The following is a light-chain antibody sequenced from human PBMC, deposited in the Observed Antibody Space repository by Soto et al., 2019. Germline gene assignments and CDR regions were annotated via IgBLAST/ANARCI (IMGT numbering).Light chain of an antibody. CDR3: HSYYSSLSGWV. J-gene: IGLJ3*02. CDR1: SSNIGAGYD. Sequence: QSVLTQPPSVSGAQGQRVTISCTGSSSNIGAGYDLHWYQQLPGTAPKLLIYGNSNRPSGVPDPFSGSKSGTSASLAITGLQAEDEADYYCHSYYSSLSGWVFGGGTKLTVL. V-gene: IGLV1-40*01. CDR2: GNS.